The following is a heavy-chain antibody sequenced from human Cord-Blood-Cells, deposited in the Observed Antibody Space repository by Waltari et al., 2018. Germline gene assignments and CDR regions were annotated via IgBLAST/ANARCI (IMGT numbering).Heavy chain of an antibody. V-gene: IGHV3-30*02. CDR2: IRDDGSNK. Sequence: QVQLVESGGGVVQPGGSLRLSCAASGFTFSSYGMHWVRPAPGKGLEWVAFIRDDGSNKYEADSVKGRFTISRDNSKNTLYLQMNSLRAEDTAVYYCARRPGYSSSWYYLDYWGQGTLVTVSS. CDR1: GFTFSSYG. J-gene: IGHJ4*02. CDR3: ARRPGYSSSWYYLDY. D-gene: IGHD6-13*01.